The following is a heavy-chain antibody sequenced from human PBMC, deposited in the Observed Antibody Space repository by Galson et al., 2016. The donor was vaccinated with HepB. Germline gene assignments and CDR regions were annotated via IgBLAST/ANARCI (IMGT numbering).Heavy chain of an antibody. V-gene: IGHV4-39*01. CDR2: IYYSGST. CDR1: GGSISGSSYY. J-gene: IGHJ4*02. D-gene: IGHD3-10*02. Sequence: SETLSLTCTVSGGSISGSSYYWGWIRQPPGKGLEWIGSIYYSGSTYYSPSLKSRVTISVDTSKNQFSLKMNSVTAADTAVYFYARENPGKGDYVRTTYYFDYWGQGTLVTVSS. CDR3: ARENPGKGDYVRTTYYFDY.